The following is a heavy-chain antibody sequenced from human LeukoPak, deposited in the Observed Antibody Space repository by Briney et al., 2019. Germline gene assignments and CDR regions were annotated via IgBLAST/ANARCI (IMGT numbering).Heavy chain of an antibody. D-gene: IGHD6-13*01. J-gene: IGHJ5*02. CDR3: ARDRALSSSWPNWFDP. V-gene: IGHV4-38-2*02. CDR2: IYHSGST. CDR1: GYSISSGYY. Sequence: PSETLSLTCTVSGYSISSGYYWGWIRQPPGKGLEWIGSIYHSGSTYYNPSLKSRVTISVDTSKNQFSLKLSSVTAADTAVYYCARDRALSSSWPNWFDPWAREPWSPSPQ.